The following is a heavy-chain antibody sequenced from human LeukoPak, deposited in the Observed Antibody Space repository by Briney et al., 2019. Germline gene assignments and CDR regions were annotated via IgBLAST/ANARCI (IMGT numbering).Heavy chain of an antibody. J-gene: IGHJ6*02. CDR2: IYPGDSDT. D-gene: IGHD4-11*01. CDR1: GYSFTSYW. CDR3: ARRGDYTVGGPDYYYGMDV. V-gene: IGHV5-51*01. Sequence: GESLKISCKGSGYSFTSYWIGWVRQMPGKGLEWMGIIYPGDSDTRYSPSFQGQVTISADKSISTAYLQWSSLKASDTAMYYCARRGDYTVGGPDYYYGMDVWGQGTTVTVSS.